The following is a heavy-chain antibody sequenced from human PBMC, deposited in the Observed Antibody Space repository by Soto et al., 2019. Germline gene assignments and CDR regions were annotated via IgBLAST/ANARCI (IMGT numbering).Heavy chain of an antibody. CDR2: IWYDGSNK. Sequence: QVQLVESGGGVVQPGRSLRLSCAASGFTFSSYGMHWVRQAPGKGLEWVAVIWYDGSNKYYADSVKGRFTISRDNSKNTLYLQMNSLRAEDTAVYYCARDKSSGWSEDNNDAFDIWGQGTMVTVSS. V-gene: IGHV3-33*01. CDR1: GFTFSSYG. J-gene: IGHJ3*02. D-gene: IGHD6-19*01. CDR3: ARDKSSGWSEDNNDAFDI.